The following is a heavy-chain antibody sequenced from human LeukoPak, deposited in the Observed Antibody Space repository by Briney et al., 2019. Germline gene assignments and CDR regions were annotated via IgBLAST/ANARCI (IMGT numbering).Heavy chain of an antibody. CDR2: ISAYNGNT. D-gene: IGHD3-3*01. Sequence: ASVKVSCKASGYTFTSYGISWVRQAPGQGLEWMGWISAYNGNTNYAQKLQGRVTMTTDTPTSTAYMELRSLRSDDTAVYYCARDPRPYDFWSGYYPNYYYYGMDVWGQGTTVTVSS. V-gene: IGHV1-18*01. CDR1: GYTFTSYG. CDR3: ARDPRPYDFWSGYYPNYYYYGMDV. J-gene: IGHJ6*02.